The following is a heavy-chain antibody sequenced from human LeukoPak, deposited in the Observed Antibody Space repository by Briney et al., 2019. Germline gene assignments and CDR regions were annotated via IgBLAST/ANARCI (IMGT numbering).Heavy chain of an antibody. Sequence: SETLSLTCTVSGGSISSYYWSWIRQPPGKGLEWIGCIYYSGSTNYNPSLKSRVTISVDTSKNQFSLKLSSVTAADTAVYYCARGAAGGYCSSTSCYNWFDPWGQGTLVTVSS. CDR2: IYYSGST. D-gene: IGHD2-2*01. CDR1: GGSISSYY. J-gene: IGHJ5*02. V-gene: IGHV4-59*01. CDR3: ARGAAGGYCSSTSCYNWFDP.